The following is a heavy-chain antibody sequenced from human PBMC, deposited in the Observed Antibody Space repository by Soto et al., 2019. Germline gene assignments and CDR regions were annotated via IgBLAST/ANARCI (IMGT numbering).Heavy chain of an antibody. CDR2: ISYSGST. CDR1: GASISSRGFY. J-gene: IGHJ4*02. CDR3: ARQSTVTGNYYFDS. D-gene: IGHD4-17*01. Sequence: PSETLSLTCPVSGASISSRGFYWTWIRQLPGKGLEWIGYISYSGSTNYSPSLKSRLNISIDTSDSHFSLKPTSVTAADTAVYYCARQSTVTGNYYFDSWGQGTLVTVSS. V-gene: IGHV4-31*03.